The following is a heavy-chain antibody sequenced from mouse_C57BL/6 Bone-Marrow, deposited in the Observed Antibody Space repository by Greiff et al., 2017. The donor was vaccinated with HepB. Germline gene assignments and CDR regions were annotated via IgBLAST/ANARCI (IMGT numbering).Heavy chain of an antibody. D-gene: IGHD2-3*01. V-gene: IGHV1-18*01. CDR3: ARGAYDGYAWFAY. CDR2: IKPNNGGT. J-gene: IGHJ3*01. CDR1: GYTFTDYN. Sequence: EVQLQQSGPELVKPGASVKIPCKASGYTFTDYNMDWVKQSHGKSLEWIGDIKPNNGGTIYNQKFKGKATLTVDKSSSTAYMELRSLTSEDTAVYDCARGAYDGYAWFAYWGQGTLVTVSA.